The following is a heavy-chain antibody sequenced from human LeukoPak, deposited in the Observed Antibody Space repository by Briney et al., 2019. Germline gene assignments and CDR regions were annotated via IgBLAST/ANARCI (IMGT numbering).Heavy chain of an antibody. V-gene: IGHV3-21*01. J-gene: IGHJ4*02. Sequence: GGSLRLSCAASGFTFSSCEMNWVRQAPGKGLEWVSSISTSSSYIYYIDSVKGRFTISRDNAKNSLYLQMNSLRAEDTAVYYCARDSDIVTGSKSHFDYWGQGTLVTVSS. CDR3: ARDSDIVTGSKSHFDY. CDR1: GFTFSSCE. CDR2: ISTSSSYI. D-gene: IGHD3-9*01.